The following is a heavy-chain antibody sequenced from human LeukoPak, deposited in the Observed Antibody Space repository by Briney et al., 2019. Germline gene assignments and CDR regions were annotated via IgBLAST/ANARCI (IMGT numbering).Heavy chain of an antibody. J-gene: IGHJ4*02. D-gene: IGHD6-19*01. Sequence: SETLSLTCTVSGGSISSYYWSWIRQPPGKGLEWIGYIYYSGSTYYNPSLKSRVTISVDTSKNQFSLKLSSVTAADTAVYYCARGRITVAGLYYFDYWGQGTLVTVSS. CDR3: ARGRITVAGLYYFDY. V-gene: IGHV4-59*12. CDR2: IYYSGST. CDR1: GGSISSYY.